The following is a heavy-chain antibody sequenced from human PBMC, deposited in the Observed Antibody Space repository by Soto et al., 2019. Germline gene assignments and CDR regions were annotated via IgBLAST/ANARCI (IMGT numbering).Heavy chain of an antibody. J-gene: IGHJ4*02. Sequence: QLQLQESGRGLVKPSETLSLTCTVSVGSISSSSYYWGWIRQPPGKGLEWIGSIYYSGSTYYNPSLKSRVTISVDTSKHQFSLKLSSVTAADTALYYCARHSGHIFFDYWGQGTLVTVSS. CDR3: ARHSGHIFFDY. CDR2: IYYSGST. V-gene: IGHV4-39*01. CDR1: VGSISSSSYY. D-gene: IGHD5-12*01.